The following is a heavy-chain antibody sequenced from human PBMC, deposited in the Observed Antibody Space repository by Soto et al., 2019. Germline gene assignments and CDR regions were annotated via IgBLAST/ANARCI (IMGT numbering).Heavy chain of an antibody. J-gene: IGHJ6*02. CDR3: ARARVVVGMDV. V-gene: IGHV1-46*01. CDR1: GYTFTSYY. CDR2: INPSGGST. D-gene: IGHD3-22*01. Sequence: QVQLVQSGAEVKKPGASVKVSCKASGYTFTSYYMHWVRQAPGQGLEWMGIINPSGGSTSYAQKFHGSVTMTRDTSTSTVYMELSSLRSEDTAVYYCARARVVVGMDVWGPGTTVTVSS.